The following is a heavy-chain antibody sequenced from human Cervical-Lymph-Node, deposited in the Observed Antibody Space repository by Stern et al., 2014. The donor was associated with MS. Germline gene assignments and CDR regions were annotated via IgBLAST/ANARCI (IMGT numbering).Heavy chain of an antibody. V-gene: IGHV1-69*01. D-gene: IGHD3-10*01. J-gene: IGHJ4*02. CDR2: IIPSFDTP. Sequence: QVQLVQSGAEVKKPGSSVKVSCKASGGTFSSYEITWVRQAPGQGLEWMGGIIPSFDTPTYAQKFKDRVTVSADESTTTAYLELNGLKSDDTAIYFCARAYTYYSNSAGYWGQGTLVTVSS. CDR1: GGTFSSYE. CDR3: ARAYTYYSNSAGY.